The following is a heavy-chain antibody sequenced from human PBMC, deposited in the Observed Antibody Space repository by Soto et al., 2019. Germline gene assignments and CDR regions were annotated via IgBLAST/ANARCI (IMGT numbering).Heavy chain of an antibody. D-gene: IGHD6-13*01. V-gene: IGHV4-59*01. CDR3: ARGSRRGYSTSRSGPNWFDP. Sequence: SSETLSLTCTVSGGSISSYCWSWIRHPPGKGLEWIGYIYCRGCTNYILSLKSRVSISLDTAKNQFSLKLSSLTAADTAVYYFARGSRRGYSTSRSGPNWFDPWGQGTLVTVSS. CDR1: GGSISSYC. CDR2: IYCRGCT. J-gene: IGHJ5*02.